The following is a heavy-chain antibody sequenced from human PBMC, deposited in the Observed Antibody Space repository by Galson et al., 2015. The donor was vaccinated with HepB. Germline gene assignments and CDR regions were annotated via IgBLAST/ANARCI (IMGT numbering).Heavy chain of an antibody. CDR3: ARHGDSSGYYYGIDY. J-gene: IGHJ4*02. CDR1: GYSFTSYW. Sequence: QSGAEVKKPGESLRISCKGSGYSFTSYWISWVRQMPGKGLEWMGRIDPSDSYTNYSPSFQGHVTISADKSISTAYLQLSSLKATDTAMYYCARHGDSSGYYYGIDYWGQGTLVTISS. V-gene: IGHV5-10-1*01. CDR2: IDPSDSYT. D-gene: IGHD3-22*01.